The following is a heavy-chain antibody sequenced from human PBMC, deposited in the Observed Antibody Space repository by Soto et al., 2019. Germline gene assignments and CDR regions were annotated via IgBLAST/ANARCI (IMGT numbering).Heavy chain of an antibody. V-gene: IGHV4-31*02. J-gene: IGHJ5*02. CDR2: IYYNGTT. D-gene: IGHD3-22*01. CDR3: VRDKSFDSSGYWWGGPHDP. CDR1: GGSISSGGYY. Sequence: PSETLSLTCSVTGGSISSGGYYWNWIRQHPGKGLEFIGYIYYNGTTSYNPSLKSRVIISLDTSKNQFSLKLNSVTAADTAVYYCVRDKSFDSSGYWWGGPHDPWGQGTLVTVSS.